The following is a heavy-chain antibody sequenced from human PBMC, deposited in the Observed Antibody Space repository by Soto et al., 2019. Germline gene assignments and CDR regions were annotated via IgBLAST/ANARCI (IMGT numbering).Heavy chain of an antibody. CDR1: GGTFSSYA. D-gene: IGHD2-15*01. CDR2: IIPIFGTA. J-gene: IGHJ6*02. V-gene: IGHV1-69*13. CDR3: ARGHSLLLLAYHYGMDV. Sequence: GASVKVSCKASGGTFSSYAISWVRQAPGQGLEWMGGIIPIFGTANYAQKFQGRVTITADESTSTAYMELSSLRSEDTAVYYCARGHSLLLLAYHYGMDVWGQGTMVTVSS.